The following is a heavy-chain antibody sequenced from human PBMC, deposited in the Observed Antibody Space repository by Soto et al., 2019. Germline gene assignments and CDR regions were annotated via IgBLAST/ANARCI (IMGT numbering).Heavy chain of an antibody. V-gene: IGHV3-74*01. CDR2: INSDASHT. Sequence: EVQLVESGGGLVQPGGSLRLSCAASGFTFSTYWMHWIRQVPGKGLEWVSRINSDASHTYYADSVKGRFTISRDNAKNACDLEMNRLRAEETAVYYCVRDGLCITTSCSGNWFDPWGQGTLVTVSS. CDR1: GFTFSTYW. J-gene: IGHJ5*02. D-gene: IGHD2-2*01. CDR3: VRDGLCITTSCSGNWFDP.